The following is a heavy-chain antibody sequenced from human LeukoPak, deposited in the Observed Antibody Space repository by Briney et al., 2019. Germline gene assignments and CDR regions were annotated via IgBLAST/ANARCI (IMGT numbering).Heavy chain of an antibody. CDR2: IYYSGST. J-gene: IGHJ4*02. CDR3: ASNYGDYPYYFDY. V-gene: IGHV4-59*08. CDR1: GGSISSYY. Sequence: SETLSPTCTVSGGSISSYYWSWIRQPPGKGLEWIGYIYYSGSTNYNPSLKSRVTISVDTSKNQFSLKLSSVTAADTAVYYCASNYGDYPYYFDYWGQGTLVTVSS. D-gene: IGHD4-17*01.